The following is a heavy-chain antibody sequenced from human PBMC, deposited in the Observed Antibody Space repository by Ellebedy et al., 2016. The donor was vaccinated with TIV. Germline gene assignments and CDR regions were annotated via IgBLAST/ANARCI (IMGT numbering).Heavy chain of an antibody. CDR2: TYYRSKWNN. J-gene: IGHJ4*02. CDR1: GDSVSTDIG. Sequence: SQTLSLTCVISGDSVSTDIGWNWIRQSPSRGLEWLGRTYYRSKWNNDYAVSLKSRITLNPDTSKNQFSLQLNSVTPEDTAVYYCAREQWLVPDYWGQGTLVTVSS. V-gene: IGHV6-1*01. CDR3: AREQWLVPDY. D-gene: IGHD6-19*01.